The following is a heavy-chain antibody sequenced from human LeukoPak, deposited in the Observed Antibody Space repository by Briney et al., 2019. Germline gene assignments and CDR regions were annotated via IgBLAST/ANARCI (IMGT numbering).Heavy chain of an antibody. Sequence: SETLSLTCTVSGDSISSTNYYWGWIRQPPGKGLEWIGSIYYSGSTYYNPSLKSRVTISVDTSKNQFSLKLSSVTAADTAVYYCARDRGNYGSGSGFDYWGQGNLVTVSS. CDR3: ARDRGNYGSGSGFDY. J-gene: IGHJ4*02. CDR2: IYYSGST. CDR1: GDSISSTNYY. V-gene: IGHV4-39*07. D-gene: IGHD3-10*01.